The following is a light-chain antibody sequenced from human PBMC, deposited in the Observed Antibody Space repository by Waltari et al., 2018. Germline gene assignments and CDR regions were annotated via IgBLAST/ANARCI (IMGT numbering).Light chain of an antibody. V-gene: IGKV3-20*01. CDR1: QSVGRT. Sequence: EIVLTQSPGPLSLSPGERASVSCRASQSVGRTLAWYQQKPGQSPRLLIYGASNRATGIPDRFIGSGSGTEFSLTISGLEPEDSAVYYCQHYLRLPVAFGQGTKVEIK. J-gene: IGKJ1*01. CDR2: GAS. CDR3: QHYLRLPVA.